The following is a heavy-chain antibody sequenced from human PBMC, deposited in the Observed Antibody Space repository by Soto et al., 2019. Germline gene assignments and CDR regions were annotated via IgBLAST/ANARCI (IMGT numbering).Heavy chain of an antibody. J-gene: IGHJ6*02. V-gene: IGHV1-69*05. Sequence: GASVKVSCKASGGTFSSYAISWVRQAPGQGLEWMGGIIPIFGTANYAQKFQGRVTITTDESTSTAYMELSSLRSEDTAVYYCAREDIVVVPAAQNYYYYGMDVWGQGTTVTVSS. D-gene: IGHD2-2*01. CDR2: IIPIFGTA. CDR3: AREDIVVVPAAQNYYYYGMDV. CDR1: GGTFSSYA.